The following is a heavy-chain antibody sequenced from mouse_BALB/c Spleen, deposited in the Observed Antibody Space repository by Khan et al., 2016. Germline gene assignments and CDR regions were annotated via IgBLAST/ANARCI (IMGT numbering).Heavy chain of an antibody. CDR1: GYTFTSYY. V-gene: IGHV1S81*02. Sequence: QVQLQQSGAELVKPGASVKLSCKASGYTFTSYYMYWVKQGPGQGLEWIGEINPSNGDTNFNERLKSKATLTVDKSSSTTYMQFSSLTSEDSSVYYCTRAGYDYPVEYWGHGTLVTVSA. CDR2: INPSNGDT. J-gene: IGHJ3*01. D-gene: IGHD2-4*01. CDR3: TRAGYDYPVEY.